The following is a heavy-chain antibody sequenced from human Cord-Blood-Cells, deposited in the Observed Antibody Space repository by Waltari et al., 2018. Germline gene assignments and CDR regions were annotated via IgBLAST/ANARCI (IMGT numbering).Heavy chain of an antibody. Sequence: QVQLVQSGAEVKKPGASVKVSCKASGYTFTGYYMHWVRQAPGQGLEWMGRINPNSGGSNYAQKFQGRVTMTRDTSISTAYMELSRLRSDDTAVYYCARDFDYGDYWYFDLWGRGTLVTVSS. CDR3: ARDFDYGDYWYFDL. J-gene: IGHJ2*01. D-gene: IGHD4-17*01. V-gene: IGHV1-2*06. CDR1: GYTFTGYY. CDR2: INPNSGGS.